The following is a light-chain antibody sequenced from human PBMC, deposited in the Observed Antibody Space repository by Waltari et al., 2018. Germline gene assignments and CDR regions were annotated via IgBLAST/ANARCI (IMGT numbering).Light chain of an antibody. CDR3: HQYNKWPPLFT. CDR2: GAS. CDR1: QSVSSN. J-gene: IGKJ3*01. Sequence: EIVMTQSPATLSVSPGDRATLSCRASQSVSSNLAWYQQKPGQAPRLLIYGASTSATGIPARFSGSGSGTEFTLTISSLQSEDFAVYYCHQYNKWPPLFTFGPGTKVDIK. V-gene: IGKV3D-15*01.